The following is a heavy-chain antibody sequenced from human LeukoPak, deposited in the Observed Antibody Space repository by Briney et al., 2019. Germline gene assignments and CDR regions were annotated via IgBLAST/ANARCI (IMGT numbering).Heavy chain of an antibody. J-gene: IGHJ4*02. V-gene: IGHV3-66*01. CDR2: IYGGGDT. CDR1: GFTVSSNY. D-gene: IGHD3-9*01. CDR3: AKSRMHDILTGYHRSDFDY. Sequence: GGSLRLSCAASGFTVSSNYMNWVRQAPGKGLEWVSVIYGGGDTNYADSVKGRFTLSRDNSKNTLYLQMNSLRAEDTAVYYCAKSRMHDILTGYHRSDFDYWGQGTLVTVSS.